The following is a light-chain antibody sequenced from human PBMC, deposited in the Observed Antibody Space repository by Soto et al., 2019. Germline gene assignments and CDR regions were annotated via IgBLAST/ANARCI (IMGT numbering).Light chain of an antibody. CDR1: QSFSSY. Sequence: EIVLTQSPATLYLSPGERATLSCSASQSFSSYLAWYQQKPGQAPRLLIYDASKSATGIPARFSGRGSGTDFTLTISSLEPEDFAVYYCQQRSNWPPLITFGQGTRREIK. CDR3: QQRSNWPPLIT. CDR2: DAS. V-gene: IGKV3-11*01. J-gene: IGKJ5*01.